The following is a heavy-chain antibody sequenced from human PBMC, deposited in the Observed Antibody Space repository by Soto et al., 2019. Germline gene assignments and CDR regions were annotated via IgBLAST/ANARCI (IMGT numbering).Heavy chain of an antibody. V-gene: IGHV4-39*01. CDR3: ARQYCSSTGDLNWFDP. CDR1: GGSSSSSSYY. Sequence: SETLSLTCTISGGSSSSSSYYWGWIRQPPGKGLEWTGSIYYSGSTYYNPSLKSRVTISVDTSKNQFSLKLSSVTAADTAVYYCARQYCSSTGDLNWFDPWGQGTLVTVSS. CDR2: IYYSGST. D-gene: IGHD2-2*01. J-gene: IGHJ5*02.